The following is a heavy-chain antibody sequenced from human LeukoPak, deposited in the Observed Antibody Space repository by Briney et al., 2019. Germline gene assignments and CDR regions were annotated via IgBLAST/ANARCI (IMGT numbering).Heavy chain of an antibody. D-gene: IGHD4-11*01. J-gene: IGHJ4*02. CDR1: GGTFSNYA. CDR2: IIPFFDIT. Sequence: ASVKVSCKASGGTFSNYAISWVRQAPGQGLEWMGRIIPFFDITNYGQKFQGRVTFTADKSTATAYMELTSLRSEDTAIYFCARDTTVISPPSFWGRGTLVTVSS. CDR3: ARDTTVISPPSF. V-gene: IGHV1-69*04.